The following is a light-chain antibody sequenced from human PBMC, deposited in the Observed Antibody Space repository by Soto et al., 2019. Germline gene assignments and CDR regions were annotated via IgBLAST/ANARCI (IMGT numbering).Light chain of an antibody. J-gene: IGLJ1*01. CDR2: EVS. Sequence: QSVLTQPASVSGSPGQSSTISCTGTSSDVGGYNYVSWYQQHPGKAPKLMIYEVSNRPSGVSNRFSGSKSGNTASLTISGLQAEDEADYYCSSYTSSSTRDVFGTGTKLTVL. CDR1: SSDVGGYNY. CDR3: SSYTSSSTRDV. V-gene: IGLV2-14*01.